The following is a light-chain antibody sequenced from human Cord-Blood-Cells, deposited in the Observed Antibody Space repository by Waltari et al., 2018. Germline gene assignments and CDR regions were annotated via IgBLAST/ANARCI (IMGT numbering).Light chain of an antibody. CDR1: SSNIGSIT. J-gene: IGLJ2*01. CDR2: SNN. CDR3: AAWDDSLNGVV. V-gene: IGLV1-44*01. Sequence: QSVLTQPPSASGTPGHRVTISCSGSSSNIGSITVTWYQQLPGTAPKLLIYSNNQRPAGVPVRFSGSKSGTSASLAISGLQSEDEAYYYCAAWDDSLNGVVFGGGTKLTVL.